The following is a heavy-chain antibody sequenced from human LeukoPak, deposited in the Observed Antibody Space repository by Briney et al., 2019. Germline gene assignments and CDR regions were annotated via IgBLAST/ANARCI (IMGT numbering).Heavy chain of an antibody. CDR3: PSEFPPYCSGGSCYLGEFDP. CDR2: INPSGGST. V-gene: IGHV1-46*01. J-gene: IGHJ5*02. D-gene: IGHD2-15*01. Sequence: GASVKVSCMASGYTSTSYYMHWVRQAPGQGLEWMGIINPSGGSTRYAQKFQGRVTMTSDTSTRAVYMELSSLTAEETDVYLCPSEFPPYCSGGSCYLGEFDPWGQGTLVTVSS. CDR1: GYTSTSYY.